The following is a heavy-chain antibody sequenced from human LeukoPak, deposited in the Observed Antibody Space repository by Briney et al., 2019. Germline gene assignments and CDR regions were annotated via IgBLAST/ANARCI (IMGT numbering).Heavy chain of an antibody. Sequence: GSLRLSCAASGFTFSSYAMHWIRQPPGKGLEWIGSIYYSGSTYYNPSLKSRVTISVDTSKNQFSLKLSSVTAADTAVYYCALFPPGRRGVIKNDYWGQGTLVTVSS. CDR3: ALFPPGRRGVIKNDY. J-gene: IGHJ4*02. D-gene: IGHD3-10*01. CDR2: IYYSGST. V-gene: IGHV4-39*07. CDR1: GFTFSSYA.